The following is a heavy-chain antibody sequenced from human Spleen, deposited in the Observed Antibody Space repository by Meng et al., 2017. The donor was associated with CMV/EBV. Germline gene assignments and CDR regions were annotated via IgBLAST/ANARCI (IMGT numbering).Heavy chain of an antibody. CDR3: ARYEEPYGGSDY. D-gene: IGHD4-23*01. V-gene: IGHV1-8*03. Sequence: CEASGYTFSSYDINWVRQATGQELEWMGWMNPHSGNKGYAQNFQGRITITRNTPRNTVYMELSSLKSEDTAVYYCARYEEPYGGSDYWGQGTLVTVSS. CDR2: MNPHSGNK. J-gene: IGHJ4*02. CDR1: GYTFSSYD.